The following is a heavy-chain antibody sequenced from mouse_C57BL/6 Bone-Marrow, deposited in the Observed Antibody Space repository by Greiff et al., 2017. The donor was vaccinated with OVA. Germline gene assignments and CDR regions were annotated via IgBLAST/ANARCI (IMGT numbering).Heavy chain of an antibody. CDR3: ARRGNYYGPYWYFDV. D-gene: IGHD1-1*01. CDR2: INPSWGYT. J-gene: IGHJ1*03. CDR1: GYTFTSYW. Sequence: QVHVKQSGAELAKPGASVKLSCTASGYTFTSYWMHWVKQRPGQGLEWIGYINPSWGYTKYNQKFMDKATLTADKSSSTAYMQLSSLTYEDSAVYDCARRGNYYGPYWYFDVWGTGTTVTVSS. V-gene: IGHV1-7*01.